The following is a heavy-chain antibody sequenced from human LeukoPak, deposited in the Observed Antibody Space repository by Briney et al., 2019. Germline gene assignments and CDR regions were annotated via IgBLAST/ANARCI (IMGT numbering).Heavy chain of an antibody. J-gene: IGHJ4*02. D-gene: IGHD5-18*01. CDR1: GGSISSSSYY. V-gene: IGHV4-39*01. CDR2: IYYSGST. CDR3: ARIIEDTAMVCYYFDY. Sequence: PSETLSLTCTVSGGSISSSSYYWGRIRQPPGKGLEWIGSIYYSGSTYYNPSLKSRVTISVDTSKNQFSLKLSSVTAADTAVYYCARIIEDTAMVCYYFDYWGQGTLVTVSS.